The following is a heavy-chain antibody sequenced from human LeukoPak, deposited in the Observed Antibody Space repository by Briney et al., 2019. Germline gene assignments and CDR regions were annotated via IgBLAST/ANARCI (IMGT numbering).Heavy chain of an antibody. CDR1: GGSISSYY. CDR3: ASSLYQTMVRGASDI. Sequence: PSETLSLTCTVSGGSISSYYWSWIRQPPGKGLEWIGYIYHSGSTYYNPSLKSRVTISVDRSKNQFSLKLSSVTAADTAVYYCASSLYQTMVRGASDIWGQGTMVTVSS. CDR2: IYHSGST. D-gene: IGHD3-10*01. V-gene: IGHV4-59*12. J-gene: IGHJ3*02.